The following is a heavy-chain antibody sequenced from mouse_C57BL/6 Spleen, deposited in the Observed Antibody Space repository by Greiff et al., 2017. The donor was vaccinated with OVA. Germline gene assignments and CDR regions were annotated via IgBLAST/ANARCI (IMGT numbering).Heavy chain of an antibody. Sequence: QVQLQQSGAELVKPGASVKISCKASGYAFSSYWMNWVKQRPGKGLEWIGQIYPGDGDTNYNGKFKGKATLTADKSSSTAYMQLSSLTSEDSAVYYCAILDDGYYNYFDYWGQGTTLTVSS. D-gene: IGHD2-3*01. J-gene: IGHJ2*01. CDR1: GYAFSSYW. CDR2: IYPGDGDT. V-gene: IGHV1-80*01. CDR3: AILDDGYYNYFDY.